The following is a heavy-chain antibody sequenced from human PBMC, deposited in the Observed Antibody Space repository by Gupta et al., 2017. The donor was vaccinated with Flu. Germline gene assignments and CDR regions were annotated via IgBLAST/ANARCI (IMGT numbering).Heavy chain of an antibody. CDR3: AKIGGGMVVADAGIDY. D-gene: IGHD2-15*01. Sequence: EVQLLESGGGLVQPGGSLRLSCAASGFTFSSYAMSWVRQAPGKGLEWVSAISGSGGSTYYADSVKGRFTISRDNSKNTLYLQMNSLRAEDTAVYYCAKIGGGMVVADAGIDYWGQGTLVTVSS. V-gene: IGHV3-23*01. J-gene: IGHJ4*02. CDR2: ISGSGGST. CDR1: GFTFSSYA.